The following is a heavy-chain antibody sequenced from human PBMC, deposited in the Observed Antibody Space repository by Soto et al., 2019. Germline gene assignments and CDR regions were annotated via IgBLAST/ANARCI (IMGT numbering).Heavy chain of an antibody. CDR3: AHMAGLQGNWDWGWFDP. J-gene: IGHJ5*02. D-gene: IGHD1-7*01. CDR2: IYWDDDK. CDR1: GFSLSTSGVG. V-gene: IGHV2-5*02. Sequence: QITLKESGPTRVRPTQTLTLTCTFSGFSLSTSGVGVGWIRQPPGKALEWLAFIYWDDDKRYSPSLRSRLTITKDTPRNQVVLPMTHMDPVDTASYHCAHMAGLQGNWDWGWFDPWGLGTLVTVSS.